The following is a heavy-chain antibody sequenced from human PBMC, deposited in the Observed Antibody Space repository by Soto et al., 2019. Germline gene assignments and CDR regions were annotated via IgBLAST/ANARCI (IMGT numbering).Heavy chain of an antibody. CDR2: IIPIFGTA. Sequence: QVQLVQSGAEVKKPGSSVKVSCKASGGTFSSYAISWVRQAPGQGLEWMGGIIPIFGTANYAQKFQGRVTITADESTSTAYMELSSLRSEDTAVYYCAYDGTTTAHRYGYFDLWGRGTLVTVSS. CDR1: GGTFSSYA. V-gene: IGHV1-69*12. CDR3: AYDGTTTAHRYGYFDL. J-gene: IGHJ2*01. D-gene: IGHD1-7*01.